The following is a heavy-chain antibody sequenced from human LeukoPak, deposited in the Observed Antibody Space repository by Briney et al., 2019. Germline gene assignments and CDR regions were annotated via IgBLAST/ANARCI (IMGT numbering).Heavy chain of an antibody. J-gene: IGHJ4*02. CDR3: ARGGSAAKYYFDS. D-gene: IGHD6-13*01. CDR2: IFYSGTT. CDR1: NDSISPLY. V-gene: IGHV4-59*11. Sequence: SGTLSLTCTVSNDSISPLYWGWIRQPPGKGLEFIGYIFYSGTTNFNPSLKSRVTLSVDTSKNQFSLRLNSVTAADTAVYYCARGGSAAKYYFDSWGQGTLVTVSS.